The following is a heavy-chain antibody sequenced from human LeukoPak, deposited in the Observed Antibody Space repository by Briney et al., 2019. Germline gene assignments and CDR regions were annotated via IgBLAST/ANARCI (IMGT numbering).Heavy chain of an antibody. D-gene: IGHD3-3*01. CDR1: GYTFTSYG. J-gene: IGHJ3*02. CDR3: ARDQGVTIFGVVIKSAFDI. Sequence: ASVKVSCKASGYTFTSYGISWVRQAPGQGLEWMGWISAYNGNTNYAQKLQGRVTMTTDTSTSTAYMELRSLRSEETAVYYCARDQGVTIFGVVIKSAFDIWGQGTMITVSS. CDR2: ISAYNGNT. V-gene: IGHV1-18*01.